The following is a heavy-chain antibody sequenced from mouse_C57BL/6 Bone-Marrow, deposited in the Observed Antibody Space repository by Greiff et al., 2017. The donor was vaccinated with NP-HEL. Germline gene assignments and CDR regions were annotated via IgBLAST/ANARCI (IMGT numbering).Heavy chain of an antibody. D-gene: IGHD2-4*01. CDR2: IDPSDSYT. CDR3: ARAGDYDGGGWFAY. Sequence: QVQLQQPGAELVKPGASVKLSCKASGYTFTSYWMQWVKQRPGQGLEWIGEIDPSDSYTNYNQKFKGKATLTVDTSSSTAYMQLSSLTSEDSAVYYGARAGDYDGGGWFAYWGQGTLVTVSA. CDR1: GYTFTSYW. J-gene: IGHJ3*01. V-gene: IGHV1-50*01.